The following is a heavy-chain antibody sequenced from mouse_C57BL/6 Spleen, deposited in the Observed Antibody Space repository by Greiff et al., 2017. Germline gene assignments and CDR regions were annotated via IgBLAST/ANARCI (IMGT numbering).Heavy chain of an antibody. CDR2: IDPSDSYT. CDR1: GYTFTSYW. CDR3: AANWSWFAY. D-gene: IGHD4-1*01. Sequence: VQLQQPGAELVKPGASVKLSCKASGYTFTSYWMQWVKQRPGQGLEWIGEIDPSDSYTNYNQKFKGKATLTVDKSSSTAYMQLSSLTSEDSAVYYCAANWSWFAYWGQGTLVTVSA. J-gene: IGHJ3*01. V-gene: IGHV1-50*01.